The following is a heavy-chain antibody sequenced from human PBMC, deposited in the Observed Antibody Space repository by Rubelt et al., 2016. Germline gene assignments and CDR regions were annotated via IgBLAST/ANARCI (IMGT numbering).Heavy chain of an antibody. CDR3: ARGPGWGQNWYFDL. D-gene: IGHD2-21*02. J-gene: IGHJ2*01. CDR1: GGSISSSSYY. CDR2: IYYSGST. Sequence: QLQLQESGPGLVKPSETLSLTCTVSGGSISSSSYYWCWFRQPPVKGLEWIGSIYYSGSTYYNPSLKSRVTISVDTSKNQFARRLSSWTAADTAGYYCARGPGWGQNWYFDLWGRGTLVTVSS. V-gene: IGHV4-39*07.